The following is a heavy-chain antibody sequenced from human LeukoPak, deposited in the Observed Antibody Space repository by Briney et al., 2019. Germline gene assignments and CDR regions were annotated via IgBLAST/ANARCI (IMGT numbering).Heavy chain of an antibody. V-gene: IGHV4-59*01. Sequence: SETLSLTCTVSGGSISSYYWSWIRQPPGKGLEWIGYIYYSGSTNYNPSLKSRVTISVDTSKNQFSLKLSSVTAADTAVYYCARAAYDYVWGSYRRAYFVYWGQGTLVTVSS. J-gene: IGHJ4*02. CDR3: ARAAYDYVWGSYRRAYFVY. CDR1: GGSISSYY. D-gene: IGHD3-16*02. CDR2: IYYSGST.